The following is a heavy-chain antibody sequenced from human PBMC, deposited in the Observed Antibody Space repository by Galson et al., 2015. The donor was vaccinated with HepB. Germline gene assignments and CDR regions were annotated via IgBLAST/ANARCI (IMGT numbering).Heavy chain of an antibody. V-gene: IGHV3-30*04. CDR1: GFTFSSYA. D-gene: IGHD2-15*01. CDR2: ISYDGSNK. Sequence: SLRLSCAASGFTFSSYAMHWVRQAPGKGLEWVAVISYDGSNKYYADSVKGRFTISRDNSKNTLYLQMNSLRAEDTAVYYCARWYGLYWGQGTLVTVSS. CDR3: ARWYGLY. J-gene: IGHJ4*02.